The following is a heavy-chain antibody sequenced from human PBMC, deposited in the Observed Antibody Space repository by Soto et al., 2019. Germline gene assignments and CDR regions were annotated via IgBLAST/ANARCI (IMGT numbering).Heavy chain of an antibody. CDR1: GYTFTSYG. Sequence: ASVKVSCKASGYTFTSYGISWVRQAPGQGLEWMGWISAYNGNTNYAQKLQGRVTMTTDTSTSTAYMELRSLRSDDTAVYYCARDPRPVYDLVRWFDSWGQGTLVTVSS. D-gene: IGHD3-3*01. CDR3: ARDPRPVYDLVRWFDS. J-gene: IGHJ5*01. V-gene: IGHV1-18*04. CDR2: ISAYNGNT.